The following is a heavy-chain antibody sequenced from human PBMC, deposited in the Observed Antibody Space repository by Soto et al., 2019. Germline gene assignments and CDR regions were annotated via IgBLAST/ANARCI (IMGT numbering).Heavy chain of an antibody. CDR2: ISGSGVAK. J-gene: IGHJ4*02. D-gene: IGHD1-26*01. CDR3: AKDRSPGATTWNVY. V-gene: IGHV3-23*01. CDR1: GFTFSSSA. Sequence: EGSLRLSCVASGFTFSSSAMNWVRQAPGKGLEWVSTISGSGVAKYYADSVKGRFTISRDNSNNTVSLQMNSLRAEDAAVYYCAKDRSPGATTWNVYWGQGTLVTVSS.